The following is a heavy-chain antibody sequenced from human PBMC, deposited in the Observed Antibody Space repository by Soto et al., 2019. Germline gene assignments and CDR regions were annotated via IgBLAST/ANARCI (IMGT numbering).Heavy chain of an antibody. J-gene: IGHJ6*02. CDR3: ARDLPYDFWSGYYDGMDV. CDR2: ISSSSSYI. D-gene: IGHD3-3*01. Sequence: EVQLVESGGGLVKPGGSLRLSCAASGFTFSSYSMNWVRQAPGKGLEWVSSISSSSSYIYYADSVKGRFTISRDNAKNSLYLQMNSLRAEDTAVYYCARDLPYDFWSGYYDGMDVWGQGTTVTVSS. CDR1: GFTFSSYS. V-gene: IGHV3-21*01.